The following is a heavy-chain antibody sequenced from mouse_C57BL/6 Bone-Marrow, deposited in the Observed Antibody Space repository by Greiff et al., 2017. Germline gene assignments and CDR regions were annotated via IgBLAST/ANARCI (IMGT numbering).Heavy chain of an antibody. D-gene: IGHD1-1*01. Sequence: QVQLQQSGAELVRPGTSVKVSCKASGYAFTNYLIEWVKQRPGQGLEWIGVINPGSGGTNYNEKFKGKATLTADKSSSTAHMQLSSLTSEDSAVYFCARSDGSRVRFAYWGQGTLVTVSA. CDR2: INPGSGGT. CDR3: ARSDGSRVRFAY. CDR1: GYAFTNYL. V-gene: IGHV1-54*01. J-gene: IGHJ3*01.